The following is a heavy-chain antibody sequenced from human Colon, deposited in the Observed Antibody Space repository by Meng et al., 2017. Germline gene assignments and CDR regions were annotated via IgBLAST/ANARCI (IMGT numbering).Heavy chain of an antibody. V-gene: IGHV3-9*01. D-gene: IGHD1-26*01. CDR3: AKGKWDLLKNWFDL. CDR2: ISWSSGST. Sequence: SLKISCVGSGFRFDDYAMHWVRQVPGKGLEWVSGISWSSGSTGYADSVKGRFTVSRDNAKHSLYLQMNSLRLEDTALYYCAKGKWDLLKNWFDLWGRGTQVTVSS. J-gene: IGHJ5*02. CDR1: GFRFDDYA.